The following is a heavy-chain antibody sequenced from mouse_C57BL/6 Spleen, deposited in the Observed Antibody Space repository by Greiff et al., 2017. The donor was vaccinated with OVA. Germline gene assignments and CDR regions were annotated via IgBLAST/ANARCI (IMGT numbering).Heavy chain of an antibody. CDR1: GYTFTSYW. V-gene: IGHV1-64*01. CDR3: ARGGLGPEGFAY. Sequence: QVQLQQPGAELLKPGASVKLSCKASGYTFTSYWMHWVTQRPGKGLGWIVMLHPNSGSTNYNEKFKSKAKLTVDKSSSTAYMQLSSLTSEDSAVYYGARGGLGPEGFAYWGQGTLVTVSA. CDR2: LHPNSGST. D-gene: IGHD4-1*01. J-gene: IGHJ3*01.